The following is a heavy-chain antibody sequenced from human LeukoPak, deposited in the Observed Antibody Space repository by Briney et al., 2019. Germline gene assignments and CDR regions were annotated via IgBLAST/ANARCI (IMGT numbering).Heavy chain of an antibody. V-gene: IGHV3-30*02. J-gene: IGHJ3*02. D-gene: IGHD6-19*01. CDR1: GFIFSNYG. CDR3: AKDLESSSGWYDAFDI. Sequence: GGSLRLSCAASGFIFSNYGMHWVRQAPGKGLEWVAFIRYDGSNKYYADSVKGRFTISRDNSKNTLYLQMNSLRAEDTAVYYCAKDLESSSGWYDAFDIWGQGTMVTVSS. CDR2: IRYDGSNK.